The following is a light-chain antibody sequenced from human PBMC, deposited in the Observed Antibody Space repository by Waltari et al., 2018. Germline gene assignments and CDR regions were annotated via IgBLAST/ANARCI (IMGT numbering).Light chain of an antibody. V-gene: IGKV3-15*01. J-gene: IGKJ4*01. CDR2: GAS. CDR3: QQYNNWPCFT. Sequence: EIVMTQSPATLSVSPGERATLSCRASQSVSSNLAWYQQKPGQAPTLLIYGASTRATGIPARFSGSGSGTEVTLTISSLQSEDFAVYYCQQYNNWPCFTFGGGTKVEIK. CDR1: QSVSSN.